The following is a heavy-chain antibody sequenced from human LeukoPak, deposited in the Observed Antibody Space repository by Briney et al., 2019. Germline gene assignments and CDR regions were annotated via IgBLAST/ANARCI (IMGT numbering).Heavy chain of an antibody. CDR2: ISYSGRT. J-gene: IGHJ1*01. Sequence: SETLSLTCTVSGGSISTYYWSWIRQPPGKGLEWIGCISYSGRTKYNPSLRSRVTTSVDTSKNQFSLKLSSVTAADAAVYYCARGNGDYVEYFQHWGQGTLVTVSS. V-gene: IGHV4-59*01. CDR1: GGSISTYY. D-gene: IGHD4-17*01. CDR3: ARGNGDYVEYFQH.